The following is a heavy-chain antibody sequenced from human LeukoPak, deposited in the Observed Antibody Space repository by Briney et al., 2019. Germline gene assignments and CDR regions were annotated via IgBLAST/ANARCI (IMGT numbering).Heavy chain of an antibody. CDR1: GYTFTSYG. V-gene: IGHV1-18*01. Sequence: ASVKVSCKASGYTFTSYGISWVRQAPGQGLEWMGWISAYNGNTNYAQKLQGRVTMTTDTSTSTAYMELRSLRSDDTAVYYCAREGDTYNSSWFCFHSWGQGTLVTVSS. J-gene: IGHJ4*02. CDR2: ISAYNGNT. D-gene: IGHD6-13*01. CDR3: AREGDTYNSSWFCFHS.